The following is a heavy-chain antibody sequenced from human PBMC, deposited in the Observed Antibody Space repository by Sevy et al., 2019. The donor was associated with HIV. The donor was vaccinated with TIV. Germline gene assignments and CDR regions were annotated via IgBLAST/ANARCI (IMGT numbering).Heavy chain of an antibody. J-gene: IGHJ3*02. D-gene: IGHD3-16*02. CDR2: IYSGGGT. CDR1: GFNISSAS. CDR3: ARGRVSGSYRNDAFDI. V-gene: IGHV3-53*01. Sequence: GGSLRLSCGGSGFNISSASMTWVRQAPGKGLEWVSVIYSGGGTYYADSVKGRFTISRDNSKNTLYLQINILRAEDTAVYYCARGRVSGSYRNDAFDIWGQGTMVTVSS.